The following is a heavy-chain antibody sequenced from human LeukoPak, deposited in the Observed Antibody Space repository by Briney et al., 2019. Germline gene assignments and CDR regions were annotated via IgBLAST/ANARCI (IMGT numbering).Heavy chain of an antibody. CDR2: ITSDGSST. D-gene: IGHD2-2*02. CDR3: ATYRHLPY. V-gene: IGHV3-74*01. Sequence: GGSLRLSCAASGLTFSSHWMHWVRQAPGKGLVWVSRITSDGSSTTYADSVKGRFTISRDNAKNSLYLQMTSLRAEDTALYYCATYRHLPYWGQGTLVTVSS. CDR1: GLTFSSHW. J-gene: IGHJ4*02.